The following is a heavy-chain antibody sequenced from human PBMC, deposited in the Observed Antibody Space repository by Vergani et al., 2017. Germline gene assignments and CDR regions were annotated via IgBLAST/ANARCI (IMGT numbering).Heavy chain of an antibody. CDR3: ARGNYYDSSGYPKFDY. CDR1: GFTFSSYS. V-gene: IGHV3-48*02. CDR2: IRSSSSTI. J-gene: IGHJ4*02. D-gene: IGHD3-22*01. Sequence: EVQLVESGGGLVQPGGSLRLSCAASGFTFSSYSMNWVRPAPGKGLEWVSYIRSSSSTIYYADSVKGRFTLSRGNAKNSLYLQMNSLRDEDTAVYYWARGNYYDSSGYPKFDYWGQGTLVTVSS.